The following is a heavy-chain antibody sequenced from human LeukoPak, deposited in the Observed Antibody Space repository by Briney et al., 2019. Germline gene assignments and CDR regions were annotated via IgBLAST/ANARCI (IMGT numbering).Heavy chain of an antibody. CDR2: INHSGST. D-gene: IGHD3-10*01. V-gene: IGHV4-34*01. J-gene: IGHJ4*02. Sequence: SETLSLTCAVYGGSFSGYYWSWIRQPPGKGLEWIGEINHSGSTNYNPSLKSRVTISVDTSKNQFSLKLGSVTAADTAVYYCARGVAEEDGAPSFDYWGQGTLVTVSS. CDR3: ARGVAEEDGAPSFDY. CDR1: GGSFSGYY.